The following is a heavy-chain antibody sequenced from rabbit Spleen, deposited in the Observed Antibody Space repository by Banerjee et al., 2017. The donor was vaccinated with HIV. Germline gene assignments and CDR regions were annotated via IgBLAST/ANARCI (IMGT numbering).Heavy chain of an antibody. CDR1: GFSFSGRYY. CDR2: IYAGDGTR. J-gene: IGHJ4*01. Sequence: QSLEESGGDLVKPGASLTLTCTASGFSFSGRYYMCWVRQAPGKGLEWIGCIYAGDGTRDYASWAKGRFTISKSSSTTVTLQMTSLTAADTATYFCARCTGGGNAAAEGLNLWGPGTLVTVS. D-gene: IGHD7-1*01. CDR3: ARCTGGGNAAAEGLNL. V-gene: IGHV1S40*01.